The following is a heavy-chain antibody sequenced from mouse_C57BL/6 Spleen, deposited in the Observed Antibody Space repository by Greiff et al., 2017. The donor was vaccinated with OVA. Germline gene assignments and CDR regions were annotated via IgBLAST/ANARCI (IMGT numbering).Heavy chain of an antibody. V-gene: IGHV8-12*01. CDR2: IYWDDDK. D-gene: IGHD1-1*01. J-gene: IGHJ4*01. Sequence: QVTLKVSGPGILQSSQTLSLTCSFSGFSLSTSGMGVSWIRQPSGKGLEWLAHIYWDDDKRYTPSLKSRLTISKDTSSNQVYLKITRVDTADTATNDCARRVTTVEAMDYWGQGTSVTVSA. CDR3: ARRVTTVEAMDY. CDR1: GFSLSTSGMG.